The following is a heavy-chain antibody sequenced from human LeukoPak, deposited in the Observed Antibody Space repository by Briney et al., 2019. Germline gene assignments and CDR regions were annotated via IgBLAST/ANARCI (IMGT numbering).Heavy chain of an antibody. D-gene: IGHD6-6*01. CDR2: INHSGST. CDR3: ARRIAARPRGYWFDP. Sequence: SETLSLICAVYGGSFSGYYWSWIRQPPGKGLEWIGEINHSGSTNYNPSLKSRVTISVDTSENQFSLKVSSVTAADTAVYYCARRIAARPRGYWFDPWGQGTLVTVSS. CDR1: GGSFSGYY. V-gene: IGHV4-34*01. J-gene: IGHJ5*02.